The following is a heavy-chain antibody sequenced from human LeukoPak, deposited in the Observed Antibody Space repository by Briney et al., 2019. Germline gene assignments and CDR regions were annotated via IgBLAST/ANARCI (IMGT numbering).Heavy chain of an antibody. Sequence: PGGSLRLSCAASGFTFSNYWMDWLRQAPGQGLEWVASINLDGSQRDYMASVKGRFSISRDNAKNTLYLQMNSLRVEDTAVYYCARGRPHGNDYWGQGTLVTVSS. CDR1: GFTFSNYW. CDR3: ARGRPHGNDY. V-gene: IGHV3-7*01. J-gene: IGHJ4*02. D-gene: IGHD4-23*01. CDR2: INLDGSQR.